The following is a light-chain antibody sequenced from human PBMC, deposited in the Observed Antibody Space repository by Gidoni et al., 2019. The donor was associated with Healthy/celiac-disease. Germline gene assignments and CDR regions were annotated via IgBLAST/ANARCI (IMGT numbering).Light chain of an antibody. Sequence: QSALTQPASVSGSPGQSITISCTGTSSDVGSYNLVSWYHQPPGKAPKLMMYESSKRPSGVSNRFSGSKSGNTASLTISGLQAEDEADYYCCSYAGSSTFVVFGGGTKLTVL. CDR3: CSYAGSSTFVV. CDR2: ESS. V-gene: IGLV2-23*03. J-gene: IGLJ2*01. CDR1: SSDVGSYNL.